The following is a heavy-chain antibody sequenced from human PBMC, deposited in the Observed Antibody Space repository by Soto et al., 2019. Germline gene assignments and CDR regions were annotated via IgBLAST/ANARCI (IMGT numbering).Heavy chain of an antibody. CDR3: GRRFSHYFALEV. CDR2: ISNLGSQT. Sequence: QEQLVESGGGLVQPGGSLRLSCVASGFNFRDYYMSWIRQAPGKGLEWLSYISNLGSQTKYADSLKGRFTISGHNAKGSLYLQMNSLSADDTAVYYCGRRFSHYFALEVWGQGTTFTV. D-gene: IGHD3-3*01. CDR1: GFNFRDYY. V-gene: IGHV3-11*06. J-gene: IGHJ6*02.